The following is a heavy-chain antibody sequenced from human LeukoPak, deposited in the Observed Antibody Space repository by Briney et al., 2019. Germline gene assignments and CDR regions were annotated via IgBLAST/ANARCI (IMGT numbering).Heavy chain of an antibody. V-gene: IGHV1-69*05. J-gene: IGHJ4*02. D-gene: IGHD5-24*01. Sequence: ASVKASCKASGGTFITYGINWVRQAPGQGLEWMGGIVPMFGIANYAQKYEGRVSITTDESSTTAYMELSSLRSEDTAFYYCATTSVRDGFNYFDYWGQGTLVPVSS. CDR1: GGTFITYG. CDR2: IVPMFGIA. CDR3: ATTSVRDGFNYFDY.